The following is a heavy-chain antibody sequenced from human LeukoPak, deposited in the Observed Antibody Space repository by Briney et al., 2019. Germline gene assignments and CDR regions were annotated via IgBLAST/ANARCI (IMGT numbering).Heavy chain of an antibody. Sequence: PGGSLRLSCAASGFTFSSYSMNWVRQPPGKGLEWVSNIGTSSTTIYYADSVKGRFTISRDNAKNSLYLQMNSLRAEDTAVYYCARAHGKKGGIAAAGHDYWGQGTLVTVSS. CDR3: ARAHGKKGGIAAAGHDY. J-gene: IGHJ4*02. V-gene: IGHV3-48*01. D-gene: IGHD6-13*01. CDR1: GFTFSSYS. CDR2: IGTSSTTI.